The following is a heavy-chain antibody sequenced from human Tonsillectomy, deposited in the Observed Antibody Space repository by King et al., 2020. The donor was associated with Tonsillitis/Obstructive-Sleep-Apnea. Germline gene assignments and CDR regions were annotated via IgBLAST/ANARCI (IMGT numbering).Heavy chain of an antibody. D-gene: IGHD4-17*01. J-gene: IGHJ4*02. CDR2: IYYSGGT. V-gene: IGHV4-59*01. CDR1: GGSLSSSY. CDR3: ARDTGDYAPDY. Sequence: VQLQESGPGLVKPSETLSLTCTVSGGSLSSSYWSWIRQPPGKGLEYIGYIYYSGGTNYNPSLKSRVTISVDRSKNQFSLKLNSVTAADTAVYFCARDTGDYAPDYWGQGTLVTVSS.